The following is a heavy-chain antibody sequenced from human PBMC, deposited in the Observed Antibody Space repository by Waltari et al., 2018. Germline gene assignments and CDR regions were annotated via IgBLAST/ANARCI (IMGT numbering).Heavy chain of an antibody. D-gene: IGHD2-21*01. CDR2: INCRNGGT. CDR1: GYLFTNCF. CDR3: TVIAGDFDI. Sequence: QVNLVQSGADVRKPGASPTVSCEAPGYLFTNCFIHWVRQAPGQGLEWIERINCRNGGTDYAQKFQGRVTLTRDTSISTAYMELSGLTLDDTAIYYCTVIAGDFDIWGPGTMVTASS. V-gene: IGHV1-2*06. J-gene: IGHJ3*02.